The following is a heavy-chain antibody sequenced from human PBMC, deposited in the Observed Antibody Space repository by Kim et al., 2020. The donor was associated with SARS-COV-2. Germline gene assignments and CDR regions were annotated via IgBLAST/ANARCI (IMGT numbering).Heavy chain of an antibody. CDR2: ISAYNGNT. Sequence: ASVKVSCKSSGYTFTSYGISWVRQAPGQGLEWMGWISAYNGNTNYAQKLQGRVTMTTDTSTSTAYMELRSLRSDDTAVYYCARMVGYCSGGSCDWGWYYYYGMDVWGQGTTVTVSS. J-gene: IGHJ6*02. D-gene: IGHD2-15*01. V-gene: IGHV1-18*01. CDR1: GYTFTSYG. CDR3: ARMVGYCSGGSCDWGWYYYYGMDV.